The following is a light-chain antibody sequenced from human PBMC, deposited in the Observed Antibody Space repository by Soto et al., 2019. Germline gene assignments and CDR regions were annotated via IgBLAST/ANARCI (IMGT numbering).Light chain of an antibody. Sequence: SYELTQPPSVSVSPGQTARITCSGDALPKQYAYWYQQKPGQAPVLVIYKDSERPSGIPERFSGSSSGTTVTLTISGVQAXXXXXXXCQSADSSGTYVVFGGGTKLTVL. CDR2: KDS. CDR1: ALPKQY. CDR3: QSADSSGTYVV. J-gene: IGLJ2*01. V-gene: IGLV3-25*02.